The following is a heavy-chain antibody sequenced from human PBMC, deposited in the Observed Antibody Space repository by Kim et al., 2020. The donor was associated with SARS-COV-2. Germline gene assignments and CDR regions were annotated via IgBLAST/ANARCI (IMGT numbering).Heavy chain of an antibody. CDR3: ARRIKLTGTWDGDAFDI. CDR1: GGSFSGYY. Sequence: SETLSLTCAVYGGSFSGYYWSWIRQPPGKGLEWIGEINHSGSTNYNPSLKSRVTISVDTSKNQFSLKLSSVTAADTAVYYCARRIKLTGTWDGDAFDIWGQETMVTVSS. D-gene: IGHD1-7*01. CDR2: INHSGST. J-gene: IGHJ3*02. V-gene: IGHV4-34*01.